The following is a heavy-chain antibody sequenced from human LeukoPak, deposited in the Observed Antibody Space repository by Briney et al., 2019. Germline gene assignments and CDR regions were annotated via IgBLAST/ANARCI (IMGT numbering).Heavy chain of an antibody. CDR2: ISGGGSNT. CDR1: GFTFSSYP. D-gene: IGHD2-2*01. J-gene: IGHJ4*02. Sequence: GGSLRLSCAASGFTFSSYPMSWVRQAPGKGLEWVSSISGGGSNTYYADSVKGRFTISRDDSKNTLYLQMNSLRAEDTAVYYCAKYMPPAMQTFFDYWGQGTLVTVSS. V-gene: IGHV3-23*01. CDR3: AKYMPPAMQTFFDY.